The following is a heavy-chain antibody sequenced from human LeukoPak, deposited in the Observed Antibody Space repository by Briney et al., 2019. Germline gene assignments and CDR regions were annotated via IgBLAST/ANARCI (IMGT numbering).Heavy chain of an antibody. D-gene: IGHD5-18*01. V-gene: IGHV3-23*01. Sequence: QPGGSLRLSCAASGFTFTSHVMRWVRQAPGMGLEWVSSISGSGGTTFFADSVKGRFTISRDNSKNTLYLQMNSLRAEDTAVYFCAKGGYNYVIDYWGQGTLVTVSS. J-gene: IGHJ4*02. CDR3: AKGGYNYVIDY. CDR2: ISGSGGTT. CDR1: GFTFTSHV.